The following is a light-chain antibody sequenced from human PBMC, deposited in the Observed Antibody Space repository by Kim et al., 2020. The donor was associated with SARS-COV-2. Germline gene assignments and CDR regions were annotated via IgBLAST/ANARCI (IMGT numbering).Light chain of an antibody. CDR2: YDS. CDR1: NIGVKT. CDR3: QVWDSSSDVV. Sequence: YELTQTPSVSAAPGGTATVTCGANNIGVKTVHWYQQKPGQAPVLVIHYDSDRPSGIPERFSGSNSGNTATLTIDRVEAGDEADYYCQVWDSSSDVVFGGGTQLTVL. J-gene: IGLJ2*01. V-gene: IGLV3-21*04.